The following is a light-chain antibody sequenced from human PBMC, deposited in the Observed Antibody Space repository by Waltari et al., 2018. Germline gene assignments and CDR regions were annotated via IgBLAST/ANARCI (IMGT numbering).Light chain of an antibody. J-gene: IGKJ5*01. CDR3: HQFGESPDT. Sequence: EIVLTQSPGTLSLLPGDGATLSRRASQNLSSSHLAWYLQKPGQAPRLLMNGASRRATGIPDRFSGSGSGTDFTLTISRLEPEDFAVFYCHQFGESPDTFGQGTRLEIK. CDR2: GAS. V-gene: IGKV3-20*01. CDR1: QNLSSSH.